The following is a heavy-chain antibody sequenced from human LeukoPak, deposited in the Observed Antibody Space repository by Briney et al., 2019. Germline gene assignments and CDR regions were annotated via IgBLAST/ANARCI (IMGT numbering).Heavy chain of an antibody. D-gene: IGHD6-25*01. CDR1: GDSVSSNSVA. Sequence: SQTLSLTCAISGDSVSSNSVAWNWIRQSPSRGLEWLGRTYYRSKWYNDYAVYVKSRITINPDTSKNQFFLQLNSVTPDDTAVYYCARGNIAAAGYNWFDPWGQGNLVTVSS. CDR2: TYYRSKWYN. V-gene: IGHV6-1*01. J-gene: IGHJ5*02. CDR3: ARGNIAAAGYNWFDP.